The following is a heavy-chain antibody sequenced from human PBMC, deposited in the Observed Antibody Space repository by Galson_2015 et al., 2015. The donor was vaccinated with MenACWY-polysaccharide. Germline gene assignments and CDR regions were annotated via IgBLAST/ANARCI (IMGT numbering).Heavy chain of an antibody. V-gene: IGHV3-7*01. CDR1: GFTFKNYW. Sequence: SLRLSCAVSGFTFKNYWMSWVRQAPGKGLEWVANIKKDGSEKYCVDSVKGRFTISRDNGRRSLYLQMNGLRAEDTAVYYCARGHYGMDVWGQGTTVTVS. CDR2: IKKDGSEK. CDR3: ARGHYGMDV. J-gene: IGHJ6*02.